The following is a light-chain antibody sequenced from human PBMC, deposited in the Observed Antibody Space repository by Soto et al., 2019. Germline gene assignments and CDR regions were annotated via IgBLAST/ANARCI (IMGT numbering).Light chain of an antibody. J-gene: IGKJ1*01. CDR2: GAS. Sequence: TQSPSSLSASLLYRVTITCRASQTISSNLAWYQQKPGRAPRLLINGASSRATGIPDRFSGSGSGTDFTLTTSRLEPEDFAVYYCQQYGSSRTFGQGTKVDIK. CDR3: QQYGSSRT. CDR1: QTISSN. V-gene: IGKV3-20*01.